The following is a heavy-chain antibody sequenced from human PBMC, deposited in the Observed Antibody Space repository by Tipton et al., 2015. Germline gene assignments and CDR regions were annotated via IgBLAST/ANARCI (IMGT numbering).Heavy chain of an antibody. J-gene: IGHJ4*02. Sequence: TLSLTCTVYGGYISSYYWSWIRQSPGKGLEWIGYIDYSGSTRFNPSLKSRLTMSVDTSKKQFSLMLSSVTAADTAVYYCARAGMAHFDYWGQGTLVTVSS. CDR2: IDYSGST. V-gene: IGHV4-59*01. D-gene: IGHD5-24*01. CDR1: GGYISSYY. CDR3: ARAGMAHFDY.